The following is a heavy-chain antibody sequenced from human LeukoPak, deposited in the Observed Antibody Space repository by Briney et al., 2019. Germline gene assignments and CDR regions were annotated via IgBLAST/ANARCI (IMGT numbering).Heavy chain of an antibody. CDR1: GSTFSSYW. Sequence: GGSLRLSCAASGSTFSSYWMSWMRQAPGKGLEWVAVISYDGSNKYYADSVKGRFTISRDNSKNTLYLQMNSLRAEDTAVYYCAKDRFYYGSGSYPLDYWGQGTLVTVSS. CDR2: ISYDGSNK. D-gene: IGHD3-10*01. J-gene: IGHJ4*02. CDR3: AKDRFYYGSGSYPLDY. V-gene: IGHV3-30*18.